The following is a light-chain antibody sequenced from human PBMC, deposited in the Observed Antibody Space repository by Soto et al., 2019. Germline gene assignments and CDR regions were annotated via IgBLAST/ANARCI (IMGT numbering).Light chain of an antibody. V-gene: IGLV1-44*01. CDR3: ASWDDSLNGLL. J-gene: IGLJ3*02. CDR2: SDN. CDR1: NSNIGDNS. Sequence: QSVLTQPPSASGTPGQVFTISCSGSNSNIGDNSVNWYQQLPGTAPKLLIYSDNRRPSGVPDRFSGSKSGTSASLAISGRQSEDEADYYCASWDDSLNGLLFGGGTKVTVL.